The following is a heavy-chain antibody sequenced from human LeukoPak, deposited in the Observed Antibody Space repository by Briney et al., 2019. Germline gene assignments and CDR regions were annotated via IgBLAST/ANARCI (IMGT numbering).Heavy chain of an antibody. CDR3: ARAGGGFYDILTGPYYYGMGV. Sequence: GGSLRLSCAASGFTFSSYSMNWVRQAPGKGLEWVSSISSSSSYIYYADSVKGRFTISRDNAKNSLYLQMNSLRAEDTAVYYCARAGGGFYDILTGPYYYGMGVWGKGTTVTVSS. D-gene: IGHD3-9*01. CDR2: ISSSSSYI. V-gene: IGHV3-21*01. J-gene: IGHJ6*04. CDR1: GFTFSSYS.